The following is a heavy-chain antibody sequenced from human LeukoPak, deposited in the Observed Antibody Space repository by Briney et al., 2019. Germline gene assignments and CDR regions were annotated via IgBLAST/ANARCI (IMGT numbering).Heavy chain of an antibody. V-gene: IGHV4-38-2*02. CDR1: GYSIDSGYY. J-gene: IGHJ6*03. CDR3: AREGDGVVAALGYMDV. Sequence: TSETLSLTCTVSGYSIDSGYYWGWIRQPPGKGLACIGSIYYSGSTYYNSSLKSRVTISLDMSKNQFSLKLSSVTAADTAVYYCAREGDGVVAALGYMDVWGKGTTVTVSS. CDR2: IYYSGST. D-gene: IGHD1-26*01.